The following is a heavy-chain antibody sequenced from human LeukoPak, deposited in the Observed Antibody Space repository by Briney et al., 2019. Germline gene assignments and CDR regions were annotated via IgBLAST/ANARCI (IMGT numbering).Heavy chain of an antibody. V-gene: IGHV1-69*13. CDR1: GGTFSSYA. CDR2: IIPIFGTA. D-gene: IGHD6-6*01. Sequence: VASVKVSCKASGGTFSSYATSWVRQAPGQGLEWMGGIIPIFGTANYAQKFQGRVTITADESTSTAYMELSSLRSEDTAVYYCARVGKYSSSSVAWGQGTLVTVSS. J-gene: IGHJ5*02. CDR3: ARVGKYSSSSVA.